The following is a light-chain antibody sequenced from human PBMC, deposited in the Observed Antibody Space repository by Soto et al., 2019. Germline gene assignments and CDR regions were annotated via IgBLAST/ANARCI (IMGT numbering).Light chain of an antibody. Sequence: DIVLTQSPGTLSLSPGERATLSCRASQSVSSTYLTWYQQKPVQAPRLLIYRASSRATGIPDRFSGSGSGTDFTLTISRLEPEDFAVYYCQQFGSSPITFGQGTRLEIK. J-gene: IGKJ5*01. CDR3: QQFGSSPIT. V-gene: IGKV3-20*01. CDR1: QSVSSTY. CDR2: RAS.